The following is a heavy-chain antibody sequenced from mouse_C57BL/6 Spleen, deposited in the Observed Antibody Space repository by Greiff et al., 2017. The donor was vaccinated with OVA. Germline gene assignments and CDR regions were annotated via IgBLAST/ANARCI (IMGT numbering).Heavy chain of an antibody. CDR2: INPYNGGT. D-gene: IGHD2-5*01. CDR1: GYTFTDYY. J-gene: IGHJ4*01. V-gene: IGHV1-19*01. CDR3: ASYSNYVAMDY. Sequence: SGPVLVKPGASVKMSCKASGYTFTDYYMNWVKQSHGKSLEWIGVINPYNGGTSYNQKFKGKATLTVDKSSSTAYMELNSLTSEDSAVYYCASYSNYVAMDYWGQGTSVTVSS.